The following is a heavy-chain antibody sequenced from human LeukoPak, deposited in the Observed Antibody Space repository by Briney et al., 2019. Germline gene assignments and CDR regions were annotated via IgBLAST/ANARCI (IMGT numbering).Heavy chain of an antibody. CDR3: ARATGGYYGMDV. V-gene: IGHV1-69*10. CDR1: GGTFSSYA. CDR2: IIPILGIA. J-gene: IGHJ6*02. Sequence: SVTVSCKASGGTFSSYAISWVRQAPGQGLEWMGRIIPILGIANYAQKFQGRVTITADKSTSTAYMELSSLRSEDTAVYYCARATGGYYGMDVWGQGTTVTVSS. D-gene: IGHD3-10*01.